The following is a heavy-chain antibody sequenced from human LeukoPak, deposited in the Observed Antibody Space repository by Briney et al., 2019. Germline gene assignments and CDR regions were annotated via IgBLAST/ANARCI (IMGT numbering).Heavy chain of an antibody. CDR2: IKQDGSEK. J-gene: IGHJ3*01. CDR1: GFTLSTYW. CDR3: ARVDGIAVAPDDAFDV. D-gene: IGHD6-19*01. Sequence: GGSLRLSCVASGFTLSTYWMSWVRQAPGKGLEWVASIKQDGSEKYYVDSVKGRFDISRDNAKNSLYLQMNSLGVEDAAVYYCARVDGIAVAPDDAFDVWGQGTMVTVSS. V-gene: IGHV3-7*03.